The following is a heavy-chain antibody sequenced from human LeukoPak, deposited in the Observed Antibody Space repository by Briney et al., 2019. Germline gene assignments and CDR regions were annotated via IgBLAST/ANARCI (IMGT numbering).Heavy chain of an antibody. CDR3: ARRYGSGRYYYYYGMDV. CDR1: GFTFSSYG. Sequence: GWSLRLSCAASGFTFSSYGMHWVRQAPGKGLEWVAVIWYDGSNKYYADSVKGRFTISRDNSKNTLYLQMNSLRAEDTAVYYCARRYGSGRYYYYYGMDVWGQGTTVTVSS. D-gene: IGHD3-10*01. J-gene: IGHJ6*02. CDR2: IWYDGSNK. V-gene: IGHV3-33*01.